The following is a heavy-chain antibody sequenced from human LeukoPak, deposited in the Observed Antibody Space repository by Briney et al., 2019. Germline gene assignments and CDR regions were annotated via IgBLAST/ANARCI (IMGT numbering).Heavy chain of an antibody. CDR1: GGSISSYY. J-gene: IGHJ4*02. V-gene: IGHV4-59*08. CDR3: ASTTIAAAGTIDY. D-gene: IGHD6-13*01. Sequence: NPSETLSLTCTVSGGSISSYYWSWIRQPPGKGLEWLGYIYYSGSTNYNPSLKSRVTISVDTSKNQFSLKLSSVTAADTAVYYCASTTIAAAGTIDYWGQGTLVTVSS. CDR2: IYYSGST.